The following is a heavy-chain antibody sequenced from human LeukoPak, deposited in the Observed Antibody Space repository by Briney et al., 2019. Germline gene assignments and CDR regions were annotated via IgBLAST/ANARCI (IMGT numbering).Heavy chain of an antibody. V-gene: IGHV1-2*02. CDR2: INPNSGGT. Sequence: ASVKVSCKASGYTFTGYYMHWVRQAPGQGLEWMGWINPNSGGTNYAQKFQGRVTMTRDTSINTAYMELSRLRSDDTAVYYCAREWGYDFWSGTPHAFDIWGQGTMVTVSS. D-gene: IGHD3-3*01. CDR1: GYTFTGYY. J-gene: IGHJ3*02. CDR3: AREWGYDFWSGTPHAFDI.